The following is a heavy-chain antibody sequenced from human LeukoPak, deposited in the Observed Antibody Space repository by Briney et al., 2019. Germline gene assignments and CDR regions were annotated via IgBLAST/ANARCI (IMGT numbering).Heavy chain of an antibody. J-gene: IGHJ4*02. D-gene: IGHD3-16*01. Sequence: GGSLRLSCAASGFTFSSYEMNWVRQAPGKGLEWVSYISSSGSTIYYADSVKGRFTISRDNAKNSLYLQMNSLRAEDTAVYYCARGYVWGSPFDYWGQGTLVTVSS. CDR1: GFTFSSYE. CDR2: ISSSGSTI. CDR3: ARGYVWGSPFDY. V-gene: IGHV3-48*03.